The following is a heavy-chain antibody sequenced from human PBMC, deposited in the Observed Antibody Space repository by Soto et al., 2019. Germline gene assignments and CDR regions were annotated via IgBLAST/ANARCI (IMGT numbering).Heavy chain of an antibody. J-gene: IGHJ4*02. CDR2: INAGNGHT. Sequence: QVQLVQSGAEVKKPGASVKVSCKASGYTFTSYAMHWVRQAPGQRLEWMGWINAGNGHTKYSQKFQGRVTITRDTSARTAYMELTSLRSEDTAVYSCARSSGFFYVDYWGQGTLVTVSS. V-gene: IGHV1-3*01. CDR1: GYTFTSYA. CDR3: ARSSGFFYVDY. D-gene: IGHD3-22*01.